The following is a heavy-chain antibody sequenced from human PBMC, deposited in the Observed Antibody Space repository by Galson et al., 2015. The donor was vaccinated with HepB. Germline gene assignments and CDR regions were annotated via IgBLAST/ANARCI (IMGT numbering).Heavy chain of an antibody. V-gene: IGHV3-30*18. CDR2: VSHDGSEY. D-gene: IGHD3-3*01. CDR1: GFTFSSYG. CDR3: AKENTYHDFLSGYYKVYYFDN. J-gene: IGHJ4*02. Sequence: LRLSCAASGFTFSSYGMHWVRQAPGKGREWVAVVSHDGSEYAYADSVKGRFTISRDNSKNTLDLQMNSLRPEDTAVDYCAKENTYHDFLSGYYKVYYFDNWGQGTLVTVSS.